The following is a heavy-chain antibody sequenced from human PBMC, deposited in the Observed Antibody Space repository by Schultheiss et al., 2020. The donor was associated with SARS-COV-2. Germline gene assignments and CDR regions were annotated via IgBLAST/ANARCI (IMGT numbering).Heavy chain of an antibody. D-gene: IGHD1-26*01. CDR1: GFTFSNYG. V-gene: IGHV3-30*03. Sequence: GGSLRLSCAASGFTFSNYGMHWVRQAPGKGLEWVAVISYDGSNQYYADSVKGRFTISRHNSKNTAYLQMNSLKIEDTALYYCTVHDNTIEYWGQGTLVTVSS. J-gene: IGHJ4*02. CDR2: ISYDGSNQ. CDR3: TVHDNTIEY.